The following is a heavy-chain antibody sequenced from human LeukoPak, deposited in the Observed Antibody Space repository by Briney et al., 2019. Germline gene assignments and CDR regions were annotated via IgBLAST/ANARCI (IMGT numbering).Heavy chain of an antibody. Sequence: GGSLRLSCAASGFTFSDYYMSWIRQAPGEGLEWVSYISSSGSTIYYADSVKGRFTISRDNAKNSLYLQMNSLRAEDTAVYYCARDGIYCSSTSCYTYYYYMDVWGKGTTVTVSS. CDR2: ISSSGSTI. D-gene: IGHD2-2*02. CDR1: GFTFSDYY. CDR3: ARDGIYCSSTSCYTYYYYMDV. V-gene: IGHV3-11*04. J-gene: IGHJ6*03.